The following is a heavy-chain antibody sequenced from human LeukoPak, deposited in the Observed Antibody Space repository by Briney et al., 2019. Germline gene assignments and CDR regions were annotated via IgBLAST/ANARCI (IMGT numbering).Heavy chain of an antibody. CDR2: IYYSGST. D-gene: IGHD1-26*01. V-gene: IGHV4-59*01. CDR3: ARTFSESYYYYGMDV. J-gene: IGHJ6*02. Sequence: SETLSLTCTVSGGSISSSYWGWIRQPPGKGLEWIGYIYYSGSTNYNPSLKSRVTISVDTSKNQFSLKLSSVTAADTAVYYCARTFSESYYYYGMDVWGQGTTVTVSS. CDR1: GGSISSSY.